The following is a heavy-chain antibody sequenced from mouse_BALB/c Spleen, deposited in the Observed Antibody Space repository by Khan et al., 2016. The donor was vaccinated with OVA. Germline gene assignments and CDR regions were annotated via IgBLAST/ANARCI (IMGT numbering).Heavy chain of an antibody. J-gene: IGHJ1*01. D-gene: IGHD2-4*01. V-gene: IGHV5-17*02. Sequence: VESGGGLVQPGGSRKLSCAASGFTFSSFGMHWVRQAPEKGLEWVAYISSGNATIYYADIVKGRFTISRDNPKNTLFLQMTSLRSEDTAMYYCARSMISTWYFDVWGAGTTVTVSS. CDR1: GFTFSSFG. CDR2: ISSGNATI. CDR3: ARSMISTWYFDV.